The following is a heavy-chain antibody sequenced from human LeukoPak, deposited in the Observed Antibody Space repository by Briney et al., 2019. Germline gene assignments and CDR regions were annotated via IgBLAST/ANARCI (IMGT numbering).Heavy chain of an antibody. CDR1: GLTFSDYY. J-gene: IGHJ6*02. CDR2: ISESSART. CDR3: ARVVGYSSSWSLPYYYYYYGMDV. Sequence: PGGSLRLSCVASGLTFSDYYMSWIRQAPGKRLEWISYISESSARTNYADSVKGRFTISRDNAKNSLYLQMNSLRAEDTAVYYCARVVGYSSSWSLPYYYYYYGMDVWGQGTTVTVSS. V-gene: IGHV3-11*06. D-gene: IGHD6-13*01.